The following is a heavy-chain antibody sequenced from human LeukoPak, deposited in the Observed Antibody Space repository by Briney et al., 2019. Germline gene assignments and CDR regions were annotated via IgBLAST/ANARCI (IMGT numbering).Heavy chain of an antibody. V-gene: IGHV1-18*01. CDR3: ARTDYLWFGELSFDY. CDR1: GYTFTSYG. J-gene: IGHJ4*02. CDR2: ISAYNGNT. Sequence: EASVTVSCKASGYTFTSYGISWVRQAPGQGLEWMGWISAYNGNTNYAQKLQGRVTMTTDTSTSTAYMELRSLRSDDTAVYYCARTDYLWFGELSFDYWGQGTLVTVSS. D-gene: IGHD3-10*01.